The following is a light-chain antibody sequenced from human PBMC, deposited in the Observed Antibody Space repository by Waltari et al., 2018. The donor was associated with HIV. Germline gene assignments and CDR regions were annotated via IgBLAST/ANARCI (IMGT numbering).Light chain of an antibody. CDR1: QSVSSD. CDR2: RAS. V-gene: IGKV3-15*01. CDR3: QQYNDWPPIT. J-gene: IGKJ5*01. Sequence: EIVMTQSPATLSVSPGERATLSCRASQSVSSDLACYQQKPGQAPMLLIYRASTRATGIPARFSGSGSGTEFTLTISSLQSEDFAVYYCQQYNDWPPITFGQGTRLEIK.